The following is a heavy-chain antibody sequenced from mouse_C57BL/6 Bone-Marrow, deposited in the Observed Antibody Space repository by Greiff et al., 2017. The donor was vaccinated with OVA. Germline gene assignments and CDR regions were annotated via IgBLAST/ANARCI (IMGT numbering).Heavy chain of an antibody. Sequence: DVMLVESGGGLVKPGGSLKLSCAASGFTFSSYAMSWVRQTPEKRLEWVATISDGGSYTYYPDNVKGRFTISRDNAKNNLYLQMSHLKSEDTAMYYCARVYDGYYVDWYFDVWGTGTTVTVSS. CDR1: GFTFSSYA. J-gene: IGHJ1*03. CDR3: ARVYDGYYVDWYFDV. CDR2: ISDGGSYT. D-gene: IGHD2-3*01. V-gene: IGHV5-4*03.